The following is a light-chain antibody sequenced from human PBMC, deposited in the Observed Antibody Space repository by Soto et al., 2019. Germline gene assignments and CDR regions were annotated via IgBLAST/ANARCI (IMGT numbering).Light chain of an antibody. CDR3: SSYTGRTNPYV. Sequence: QSALTQPPSASGSPGQSVTISCTGTSSDVGGYNHVAWYQQHPGKAPKVMIYEVSRRPSGVPDRFSGSKSGNTASLTVSGLQAEDEADYYCSSYTGRTNPYVFAIGPKVTVL. V-gene: IGLV2-8*01. CDR1: SSDVGGYNH. J-gene: IGLJ1*01. CDR2: EVS.